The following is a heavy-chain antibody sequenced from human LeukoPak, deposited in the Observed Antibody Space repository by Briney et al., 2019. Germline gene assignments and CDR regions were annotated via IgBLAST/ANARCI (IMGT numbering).Heavy chain of an antibody. J-gene: IGHJ4*02. Sequence: SGTLSLTCAVSGGSISSSNWWSWVRPPPGKGLEWIGEIYHSGSTNYNPSLKSRVTISVDKSKNQFSLKLSSVTAADTAVYYCARGGPDSSGYFVFDYWGQGTLVTVSS. CDR2: IYHSGST. CDR1: GGSISSSNW. V-gene: IGHV4-4*02. CDR3: ARGGPDSSGYFVFDY. D-gene: IGHD3-22*01.